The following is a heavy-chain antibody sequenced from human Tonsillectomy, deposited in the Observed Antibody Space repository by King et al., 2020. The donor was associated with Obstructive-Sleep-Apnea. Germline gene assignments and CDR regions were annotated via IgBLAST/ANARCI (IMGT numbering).Heavy chain of an antibody. CDR3: ARDWYYYNSGSPDY. V-gene: IGHV3-30*04. Sequence: QLVQSGGGVVQLGRSLRLSCAASGFTVSSYALHWVRQAPGKGREWGAVKSYDGSNKYYAESVKGRFTISRDNSKNTLYLQMNTLRAEDTAVYYCARDWYYYNSGSPDYWGQGTLVTVSS. J-gene: IGHJ4*02. D-gene: IGHD3-10*01. CDR2: KSYDGSNK. CDR1: GFTVSSYA.